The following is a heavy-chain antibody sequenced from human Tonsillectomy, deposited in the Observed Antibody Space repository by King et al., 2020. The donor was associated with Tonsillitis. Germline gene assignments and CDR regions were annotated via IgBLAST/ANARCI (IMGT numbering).Heavy chain of an antibody. D-gene: IGHD3-22*01. CDR2: IIPIFGTT. V-gene: IGHV1-69*12. CDR3: ARDLTNYYDSSAYYYAAGDAFDI. Sequence: GQLVQSGAEVKKPGSSMKVSCKASGGTFSSYAISWVRQAPGQGLEWMGGIIPIFGTTNYAQNFQGRVTITADESTNTAYMELSSLRSEDTAVYYCARDLTNYYDSSAYYYAAGDAFDIWGQGTMVTVSS. J-gene: IGHJ3*02. CDR1: GGTFSSYA.